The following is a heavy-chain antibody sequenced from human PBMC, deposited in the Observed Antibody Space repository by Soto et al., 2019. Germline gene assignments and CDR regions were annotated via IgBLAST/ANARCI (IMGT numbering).Heavy chain of an antibody. CDR3: AREGRLRLLGGDRSNWFDP. V-gene: IGHV3-9*01. J-gene: IGHJ5*02. Sequence: GGSLRLSCAASGFTFDDYAMHWVRQAPGKGLEWVSGISWNSGSIGYADSVKGRFTISRDNAKNSLYLQMNSLRAEDTALYYCAREGRLRLLGGDRSNWFDPWGQGTLVTVSS. D-gene: IGHD5-12*01. CDR2: ISWNSGSI. CDR1: GFTFDDYA.